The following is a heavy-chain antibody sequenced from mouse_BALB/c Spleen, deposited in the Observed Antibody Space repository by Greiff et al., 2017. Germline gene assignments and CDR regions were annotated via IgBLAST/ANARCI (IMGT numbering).Heavy chain of an antibody. CDR1: GYAFSSYW. CDR3: ARWELKLYYYAMDY. J-gene: IGHJ4*01. V-gene: IGHV1-80*01. Sequence: QVQLKESGAELVRPGSSVKISCKASGYAFSSYWMNWVKQRPGQGLEWIGQIYPGDGDTNYNGKFKGKATLTADKSSSTAYMQLSSLTSEDSAVYFWARWELKLYYYAMDYWGQGTSVTVSS. CDR2: IYPGDGDT. D-gene: IGHD4-1*01.